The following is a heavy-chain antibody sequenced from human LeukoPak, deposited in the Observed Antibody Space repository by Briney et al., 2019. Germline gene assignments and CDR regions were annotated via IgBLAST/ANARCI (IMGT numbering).Heavy chain of an antibody. CDR2: IYHSGST. CDR1: GGSISSGNW. Sequence: PSGTLSLTCAVSGGSISSGNWWSWVRPPPGKGLEWIGEIYHSGSTNYNPSLKSRVTISVDKSKNQFSLKLSSVTAADTAVYYCARKISAAGSRWFDPWGQGTLVTVSS. J-gene: IGHJ5*02. V-gene: IGHV4-4*02. D-gene: IGHD6-13*01. CDR3: ARKISAAGSRWFDP.